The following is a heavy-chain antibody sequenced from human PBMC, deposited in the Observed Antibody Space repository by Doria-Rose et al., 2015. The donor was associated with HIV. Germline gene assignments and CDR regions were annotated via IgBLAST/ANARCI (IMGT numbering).Heavy chain of an antibody. CDR3: ARVLSGTYDY. CDR2: IFYTGST. D-gene: IGHD1-26*01. Sequence: QVQLQESGPGLVKPSETLSLTCSVSGGSISHYYWSRVRQSPGNGLEYIGDIFYTGSTNYSPSLKSRVSISIDTSKNKFSLRLSSVTAADTAVYYCARVLSGTYDYWGQGTLVTVSS. J-gene: IGHJ4*02. CDR1: GGSISHYY. V-gene: IGHV4-59*01.